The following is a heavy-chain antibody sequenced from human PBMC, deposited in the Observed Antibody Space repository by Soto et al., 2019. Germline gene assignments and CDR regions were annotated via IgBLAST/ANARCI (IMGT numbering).Heavy chain of an antibody. CDR1: GFTFSSYA. Sequence: PGGSLRLSCAASGFTFSSYAMSWVRRAPGKGLERVSAISGSGGSTYYADSVKGRFTISRDNSKNTLYLQMNSLRAEDTAVYYCAKEMDSVDHKGTTVTTLIDYWGQGTLVTVSS. V-gene: IGHV3-23*01. J-gene: IGHJ4*02. CDR3: AKEMDSVDHKGTTVTTLIDY. D-gene: IGHD4-17*01. CDR2: ISGSGGST.